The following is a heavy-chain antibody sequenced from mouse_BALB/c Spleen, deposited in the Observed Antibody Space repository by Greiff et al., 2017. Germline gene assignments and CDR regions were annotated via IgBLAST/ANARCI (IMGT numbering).Heavy chain of an antibody. V-gene: IGHV1-7*01. CDR3: ARPNWFDY. CDR1: GYTFTSYW. Sequence: QVQLQQSGAELAKPGASVKMSCKASGYTFTSYWMHWVKQRPGQGLEWIGYINPSTGYTEYNQKFKDKATLTADKSSSTAYMQLSSLTSEDSAVYYCARPNWFDYWGQGTTLTVSS. J-gene: IGHJ2*01. D-gene: IGHD4-1*01. CDR2: INPSTGYT.